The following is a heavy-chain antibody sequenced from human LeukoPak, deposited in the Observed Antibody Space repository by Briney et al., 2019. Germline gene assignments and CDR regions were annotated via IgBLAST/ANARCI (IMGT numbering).Heavy chain of an antibody. CDR2: ISSSSSYI. J-gene: IGHJ5*02. Sequence: GGSLRLSCAASGFTFSSYSMNWVRQAPGKGLEWVSSISSSSSYIYYADSVKGRFTISRDNAKNSLYLQMNSLRAEDTAVYYCAKDYDFSSGYALDPWGQGTLVTVSS. CDR3: AKDYDFSSGYALDP. V-gene: IGHV3-21*04. CDR1: GFTFSSYS. D-gene: IGHD3-3*01.